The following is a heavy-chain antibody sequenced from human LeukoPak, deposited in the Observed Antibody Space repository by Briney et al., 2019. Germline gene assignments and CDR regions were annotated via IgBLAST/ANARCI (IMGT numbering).Heavy chain of an antibody. D-gene: IGHD4-17*01. CDR2: MYSDGST. Sequence: GGSLRLSCAASGFTVSSNYMTWVRQAPGMGLECVSVMYSDGSTFYADSMKGRFIMSRDNSKNTLYLQMNSLRAEDTAVYYCARDYGPTPFDYWGQGTLVIVSS. CDR3: ARDYGPTPFDY. CDR1: GFTVSSNY. V-gene: IGHV3-53*01. J-gene: IGHJ4*02.